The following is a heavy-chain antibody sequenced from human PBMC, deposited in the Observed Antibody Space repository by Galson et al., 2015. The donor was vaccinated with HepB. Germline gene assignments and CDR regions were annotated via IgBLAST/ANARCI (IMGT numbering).Heavy chain of an antibody. CDR1: GYSFTSYW. Sequence: QSGAEVKKPGESLRISCKGSGYSFTSYWISWVRQMPGKGLEWMGRIDPSDSYTNYSPSFQGHVTISADKSISTAYLQWSSLKASDSAMYYCATHYYDSSGYYHNWFDPWGQGTLVTVSS. V-gene: IGHV5-10-1*01. D-gene: IGHD3-22*01. CDR2: IDPSDSYT. J-gene: IGHJ5*02. CDR3: ATHYYDSSGYYHNWFDP.